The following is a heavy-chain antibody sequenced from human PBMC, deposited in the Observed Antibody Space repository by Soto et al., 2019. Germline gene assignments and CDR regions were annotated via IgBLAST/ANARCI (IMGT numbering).Heavy chain of an antibody. Sequence: GGSLRLSCAASEFTFRTYGMHWVRQAPGKGLEWVALIFYDGSNKYYADSVKGRFTISRDNSKSTLYLQMSSLRAEDTAVYYCAREHPISNWFDPWGQGTLVTVSS. J-gene: IGHJ5*02. V-gene: IGHV3-33*01. CDR3: AREHPISNWFDP. CDR2: IFYDGSNK. CDR1: EFTFRTYG.